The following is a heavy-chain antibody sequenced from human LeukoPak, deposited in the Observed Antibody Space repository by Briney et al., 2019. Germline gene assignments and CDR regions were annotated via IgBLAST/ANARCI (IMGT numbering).Heavy chain of an antibody. CDR1: GFTFSSYA. V-gene: IGHV3-30*04. CDR2: ISYDGSNK. D-gene: IGHD3-3*01. Sequence: GRSLRLSCAASGFTFSSYAMHWVRQAPGKGLEWVAVISYDGSNKYYADSVKGRFTISRDNSKNTLYLQMNSLRAEDTAVYYCARDPSPRLNYDFWSGYSPSYYYMDVWGKGTTVTVSS. CDR3: ARDPSPRLNYDFWSGYSPSYYYMDV. J-gene: IGHJ6*03.